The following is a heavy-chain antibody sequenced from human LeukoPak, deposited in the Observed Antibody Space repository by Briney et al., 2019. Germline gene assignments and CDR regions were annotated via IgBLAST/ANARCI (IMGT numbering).Heavy chain of an antibody. V-gene: IGHV3-48*01. CDR1: ALTLRQDA. Sequence: PGGSLRLSCAASALTLRQDAMNWVRQAQGKGLEWISHISSSSDTIYYADSVKGRFTISRDNAKNSLYLQRNSLRGEDTSIYYCVRRRTAGYGLLPSWGRGTLVTVSS. J-gene: IGHJ4*02. CDR2: ISSSSDTI. CDR3: VRRRTAGYGLLPS. D-gene: IGHD1-1*01.